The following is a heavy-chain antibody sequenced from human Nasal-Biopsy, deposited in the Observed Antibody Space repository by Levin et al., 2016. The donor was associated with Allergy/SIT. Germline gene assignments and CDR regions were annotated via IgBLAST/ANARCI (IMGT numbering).Heavy chain of an antibody. CDR1: GFSFRSYG. D-gene: IGHD4-17*01. CDR2: IWADGSNK. J-gene: IGHJ4*02. V-gene: IGHV3-33*01. CDR3: TAHETTVTTFFGY. Sequence: GGSLRLSCEASGFSFRSYGMHWVRQAPGEGLKWVAVIWADGSNKYYAPAVRGRFTIYRDTPKNTLYLQMDSLRAEDTAVYYCTAHETTVTTFFGYWGQGTLVTVSS.